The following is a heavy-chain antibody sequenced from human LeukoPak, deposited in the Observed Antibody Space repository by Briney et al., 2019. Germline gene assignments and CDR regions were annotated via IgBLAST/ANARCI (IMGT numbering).Heavy chain of an antibody. CDR1: GDSVSSNSAA. J-gene: IGHJ6*02. D-gene: IGHD3-9*01. Sequence: SQTLSLTCAISGDSVSSNSAAWNWIRHSPSRGLEWLGRTYYRSKWYNDYAVSVKSRITINPGTSKNQFSLQLNSVTPEDTAVYYCARDLLDDILTYYYGMDVWGQGTTVTVSS. CDR2: TYYRSKWYN. CDR3: ARDLLDDILTYYYGMDV. V-gene: IGHV6-1*01.